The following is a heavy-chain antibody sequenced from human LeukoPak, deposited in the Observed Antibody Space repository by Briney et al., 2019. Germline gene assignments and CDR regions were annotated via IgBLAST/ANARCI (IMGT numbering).Heavy chain of an antibody. J-gene: IGHJ4*02. D-gene: IGHD6-19*01. CDR3: AIIAVAGTLLDY. Sequence: PSETLSLTCTVSGGSISSYYWSWIRQPPGKGLEWIGYIYYSGSTNYNPSLKSRVTISVDTSKNQFSLKLSSVTAADTAVYYCAIIAVAGTLLDYWGQGSLVTVSS. CDR2: IYYSGST. V-gene: IGHV4-59*01. CDR1: GGSISSYY.